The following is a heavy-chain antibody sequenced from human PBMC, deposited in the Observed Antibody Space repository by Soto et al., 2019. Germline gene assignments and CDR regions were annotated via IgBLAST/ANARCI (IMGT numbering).Heavy chain of an antibody. J-gene: IGHJ5*02. CDR1: GGSISSSNW. Sequence: SETLSLTCAVSGGSISSSNWWSCVRQPPGKGLEWIGEIYHSGSTNYNPSLKSRVTISVDKSKNQFSLKLSSVTAADTAVYYCARAGYCSGGSGYWFDPWGQGTLVTVSS. D-gene: IGHD2-15*01. CDR3: ARAGYCSGGSGYWFDP. CDR2: IYHSGST. V-gene: IGHV4-4*02.